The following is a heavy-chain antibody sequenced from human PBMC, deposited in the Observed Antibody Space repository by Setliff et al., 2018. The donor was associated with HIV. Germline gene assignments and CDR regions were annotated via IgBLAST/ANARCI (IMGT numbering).Heavy chain of an antibody. CDR3: ARGGGSGTTVTFTLDY. CDR1: GGTFSSYA. CDR2: IIPISGIT. J-gene: IGHJ4*02. Sequence: SVKVSCKASGGTFSSYAFNWVRQAPGQGLEWMGGIIPISGITNYAQKFQGRVTMTRDTSTSTVYMELSSLRSEDTAVYYCARGGGSGTTVTFTLDYWGQGTLVTVSS. D-gene: IGHD4-17*01. V-gene: IGHV1-69*10.